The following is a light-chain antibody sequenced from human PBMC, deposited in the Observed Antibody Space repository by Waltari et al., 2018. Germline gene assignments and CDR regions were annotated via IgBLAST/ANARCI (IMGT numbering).Light chain of an antibody. V-gene: IGKV3-11*01. Sequence: DIVLTQSPATLSLSPGDTATLSCRASQSVGNYLAWYQQKPGQPPRLLIYDASNRATGVPARFRGSGSGTDFTLTISSLEADEFAVYYCQQRSNWTPHTFGQGARLEIK. CDR1: QSVGNY. CDR2: DAS. CDR3: QQRSNWTPHT. J-gene: IGKJ2*01.